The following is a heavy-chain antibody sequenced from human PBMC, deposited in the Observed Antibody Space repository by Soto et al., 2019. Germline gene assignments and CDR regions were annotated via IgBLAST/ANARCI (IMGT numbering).Heavy chain of an antibody. V-gene: IGHV4-31*03. Sequence: SETLSLTCTVSGGSISSGGYYWSWIRQHPGKGLEWIGYIYYSGSTYYNPSLKRRVTNTVDTSKNQYSLKLSSVTAADTAVYYCASLTIFGVGLSDYYYYMDVWGKGTTVTVSS. D-gene: IGHD3-3*01. CDR2: IYYSGST. CDR1: GGSISSGGYY. CDR3: ASLTIFGVGLSDYYYYMDV. J-gene: IGHJ6*03.